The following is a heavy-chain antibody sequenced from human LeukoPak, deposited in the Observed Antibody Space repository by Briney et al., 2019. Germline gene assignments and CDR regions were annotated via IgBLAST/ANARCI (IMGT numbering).Heavy chain of an antibody. J-gene: IGHJ6*02. V-gene: IGHV4-34*01. CDR2: INHSGST. CDR1: GGSFSGYY. D-gene: IGHD4-17*01. CDR3: ARNYGDIPGYYYGMDV. Sequence: SETLSLTCAVYGGSFSGYYWSWIRQPPGKGLEWIGEINHSGSTNYNPSLKSRVAKSVDTSKNQFSLKLRSVTAADTAVYYCARNYGDIPGYYYGMDVWGQGTTVTVSS.